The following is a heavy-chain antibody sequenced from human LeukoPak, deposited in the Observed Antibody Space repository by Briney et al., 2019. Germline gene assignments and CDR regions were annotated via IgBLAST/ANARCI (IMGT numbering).Heavy chain of an antibody. V-gene: IGHV3-74*03. D-gene: IGHD3-22*01. J-gene: IGHJ4*02. Sequence: GGTLRLSCAASGFTFSPYWMHWVRQVARKELVGVSHIKSDGSGTEYADCVKGRFTISRDTAKNTLYMQTNSLRAEYTSVYYCTSCAYYNDYWVQGTLVTVSS. CDR2: IKSDGSGT. CDR1: GFTFSPYW. CDR3: TSCAYYNDY.